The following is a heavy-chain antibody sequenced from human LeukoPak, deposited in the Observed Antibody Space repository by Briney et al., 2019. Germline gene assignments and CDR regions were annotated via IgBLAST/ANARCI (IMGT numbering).Heavy chain of an antibody. CDR1: GYTFTNFW. Sequence: GESLKISCEGSGYTFTNFWIGWVRQMPGKGLEWMGIVSPSDSDTRYIPSFQGQVTISADKSITTAYLQWSSLKASDTATYYCVRQPRVHTPDFWGQGTLVTVSS. CDR3: VRQPRVHTPDF. J-gene: IGHJ4*02. CDR2: VSPSDSDT. D-gene: IGHD1-1*01. V-gene: IGHV5-51*01.